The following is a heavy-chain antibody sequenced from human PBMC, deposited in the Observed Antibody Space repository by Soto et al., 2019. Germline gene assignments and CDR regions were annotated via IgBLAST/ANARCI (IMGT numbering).Heavy chain of an antibody. D-gene: IGHD2-8*01. CDR1: GFTFTSYA. Sequence: EVQLLESGGDLVQPGGSLRLSCEVSGFTFTSYAMSWVRQAPGKGLEWVSGITSNGGNTYYADSVKGRFTISRDNSRNQLYLQVNSLRAEETAIYCGAKGKKSTNWSPFDYWGQGTLVTGSS. CDR3: AKGKKSTNWSPFDY. J-gene: IGHJ4*02. CDR2: ITSNGGNT. V-gene: IGHV3-23*01.